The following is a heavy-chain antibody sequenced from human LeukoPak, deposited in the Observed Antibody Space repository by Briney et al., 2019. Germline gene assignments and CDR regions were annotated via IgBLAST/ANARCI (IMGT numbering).Heavy chain of an antibody. Sequence: GGSLRLSCAASGLTFNSYDLSWVRQAPGKGLDGVSGITGSGGSAFYADSVKGRFTISRDNSKNTLYLQMNSLRAEDTAVYYCAKVSWSASDRHCWGQGTLVTVSS. D-gene: IGHD3-3*01. CDR3: AKVSWSASDRHC. CDR1: GLTFNSYD. V-gene: IGHV3-23*01. CDR2: ITGSGGSA. J-gene: IGHJ4*02.